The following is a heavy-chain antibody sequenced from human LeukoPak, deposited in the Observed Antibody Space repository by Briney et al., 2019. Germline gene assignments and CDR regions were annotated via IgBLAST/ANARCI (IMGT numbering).Heavy chain of an antibody. D-gene: IGHD3-22*01. V-gene: IGHV4-59*03. CDR1: GGSFSSDY. CDR3: ARSGYYEYFQQ. J-gene: IGHJ1*01. CDR2: IYSSGST. Sequence: PSETLSLTCTVSGGSFSSDYWSWIRQSPGKGLEWIAYIYSSGSTNYNPSLQSRVTISVGTSKSQISLKLNSVTAADTAIYYCARSGYYEYFQQWGQGTLVTVSS.